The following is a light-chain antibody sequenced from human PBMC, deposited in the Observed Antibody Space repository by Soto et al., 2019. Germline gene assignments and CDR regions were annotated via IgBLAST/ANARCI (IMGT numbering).Light chain of an antibody. V-gene: IGLV2-14*01. Sequence: QSVLTQPASVSGSPGQSITISCTGTSSDIGGYNYVSWYQQHPGKAPKLMIYDVSNRPSGVSNRFSGSKSGNTASLTISGLQAEDEADYYCNSYTSSSTPLVVFGGGTQLT. J-gene: IGLJ2*01. CDR3: NSYTSSSTPLVV. CDR1: SSDIGGYNY. CDR2: DVS.